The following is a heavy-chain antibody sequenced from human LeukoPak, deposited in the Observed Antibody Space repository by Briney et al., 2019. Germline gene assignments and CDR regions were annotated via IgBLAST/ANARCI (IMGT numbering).Heavy chain of an antibody. D-gene: IGHD3-22*01. CDR2: IQFDGSNK. V-gene: IGHV3-30*02. Sequence: GGSLRLSCAASGFTFSSYGMQWVRQAPGKGLEWVAFIQFDGSNKYYADSVKGRFTISRDNSKIRLFLQMNSLKFEDTAVYYCARGSITMIVVASGAFDIWGQGTMVTVSS. CDR1: GFTFSSYG. CDR3: ARGSITMIVVASGAFDI. J-gene: IGHJ3*02.